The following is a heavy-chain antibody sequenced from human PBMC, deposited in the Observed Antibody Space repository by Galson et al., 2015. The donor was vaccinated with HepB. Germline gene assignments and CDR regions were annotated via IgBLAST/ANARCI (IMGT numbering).Heavy chain of an antibody. V-gene: IGHV3-66*01. D-gene: IGHD2-21*02. CDR3: ARDVVTTIYYGMDV. Sequence: SLRLSCAVSGFTVSSTYVSWVRQAPGKGLEWVSVIYIGGTTYYADSVKGRFTISRDNSKNTLYLQMNSLRVEDTAVYYCARDVVTTIYYGMDVWGQGTTVTVSS. CDR1: GFTVSSTY. CDR2: IYIGGTT. J-gene: IGHJ6*02.